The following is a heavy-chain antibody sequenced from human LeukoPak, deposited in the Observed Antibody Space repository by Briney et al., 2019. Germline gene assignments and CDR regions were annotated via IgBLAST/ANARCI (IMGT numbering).Heavy chain of an antibody. V-gene: IGHV3-20*01. J-gene: IGHJ6*02. CDR3: ARDHSDSSNYYYYGMDV. CDR2: ISWNSGST. Sequence: GGSLRLSCAASGFTFDDYAMPWVRQAPGKGLEWVSGISWNSGSTGYADSVKGRFTISRDNAKNSLYLQMNSLRAEDTALYHCARDHSDSSNYYYYGMDVWGQGTTVTVSS. D-gene: IGHD4-4*01. CDR1: GFTFDDYA.